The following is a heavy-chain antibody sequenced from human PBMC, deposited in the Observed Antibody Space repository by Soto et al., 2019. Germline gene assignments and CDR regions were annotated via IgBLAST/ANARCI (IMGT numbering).Heavy chain of an antibody. Sequence: SETLSLTCTVSGGSISSYYWSWIRQPPGKGLEWIGYIYYSGSTNYNPSLKSRVTISVDTSKNQFSLKLSSVTAADTAVYYCARTRLSGWYFWFDPWGQGTLVTVSS. CDR2: IYYSGST. J-gene: IGHJ5*02. CDR1: GGSISSYY. D-gene: IGHD6-19*01. CDR3: ARTRLSGWYFWFDP. V-gene: IGHV4-59*01.